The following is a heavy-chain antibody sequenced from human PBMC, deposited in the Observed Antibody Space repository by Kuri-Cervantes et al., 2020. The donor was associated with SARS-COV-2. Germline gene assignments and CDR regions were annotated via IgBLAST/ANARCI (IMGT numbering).Heavy chain of an antibody. CDR3: TTRSGGFAQLNCSSTSCYTGALSRNIKQGAGWFDP. CDR1: GFTFSNAW. V-gene: IGHV3-15*01. CDR2: IKSKTDGGTT. D-gene: IGHD2-2*02. J-gene: IGHJ5*02. Sequence: GGSLRLSCAASGFTFSNAWMSWVRQAPGKGLEWVGRIKSKTDGGTTDYAAPVKGRFTISRGDSKNTLYLQMNSLKTEDTAVYYCTTRSGGFAQLNCSSTSCYTGALSRNIKQGAGWFDPWGQGTLVTVSS.